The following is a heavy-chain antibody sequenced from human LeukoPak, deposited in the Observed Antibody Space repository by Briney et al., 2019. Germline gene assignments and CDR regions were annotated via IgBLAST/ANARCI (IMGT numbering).Heavy chain of an antibody. CDR1: GFTFDDYA. J-gene: IGHJ3*02. CDR2: ISWNSGSI. V-gene: IGHV3-9*01. CDR3: AKDMGPNWGPAEDAFDI. D-gene: IGHD7-27*01. Sequence: PGRSLRLSCAASGFTFDDYAMHWVRQAPGKGLEWVSGISWNSGSIGYADSVKGRFTISRDNAKNSLYLQMNSLRAEDTALYYCAKDMGPNWGPAEDAFDIWGQGTMVTVSS.